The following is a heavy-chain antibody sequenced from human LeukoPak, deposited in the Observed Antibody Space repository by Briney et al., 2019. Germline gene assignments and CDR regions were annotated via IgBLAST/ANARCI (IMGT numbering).Heavy chain of an antibody. CDR1: GFTFSSYS. CDR3: ARGTVYYYYMDV. D-gene: IGHD2-8*02. V-gene: IGHV3-21*01. Sequence: GGSLRLSCAASGFTFSSYSMNWVRQAPGKGLEWVSSISSSSSYIYYADSVKGRFTISRDNAKNSLYLQMNSLRAEDTAEYYCARGTVYYYYMDVWGKGTTVTVSS. J-gene: IGHJ6*03. CDR2: ISSSSSYI.